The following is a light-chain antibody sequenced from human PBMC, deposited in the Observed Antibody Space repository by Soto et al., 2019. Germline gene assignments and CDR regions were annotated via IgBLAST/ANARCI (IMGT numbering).Light chain of an antibody. V-gene: IGKV1-39*01. J-gene: IGKJ5*01. CDR1: QSIGGY. CDR3: QQSYSSPIT. Sequence: VHMTLSPSSLSASVGNRVTLVCRASQSIGGYLTWYQQLPGKAPKLLIFAASGLQSGVPSRFSGSGSGTDFTLTISSLQPEDFATYYCQQSYSSPITFGQGTRLEIK. CDR2: AAS.